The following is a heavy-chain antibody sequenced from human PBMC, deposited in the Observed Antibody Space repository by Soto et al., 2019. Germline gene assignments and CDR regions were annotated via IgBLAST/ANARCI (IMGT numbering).Heavy chain of an antibody. CDR1: GGSVSSGSYY. J-gene: IGHJ6*02. Sequence: PSETLSLTCTVSGGSVSSGSYYWSWIRQPPGKGLEWIGYIYYSGSTNYNPSLKSRVTISVDTSKNQFSLKLSSVTAADTAEYYCARDYKYVRHYYYGMDVWGQGTTVTVSS. V-gene: IGHV4-61*01. D-gene: IGHD1-1*01. CDR3: ARDYKYVRHYYYGMDV. CDR2: IYYSGST.